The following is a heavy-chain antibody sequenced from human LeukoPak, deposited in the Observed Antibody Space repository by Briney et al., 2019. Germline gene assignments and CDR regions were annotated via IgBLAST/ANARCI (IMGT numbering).Heavy chain of an antibody. Sequence: ASETLSLTCAVYGGSFSGYYWSWIRQPPGKGLEWIGEINHSGSTNYNPSLKSRVTISVDTSKNQFSLKLSSVTAADTAVYYCAREGEGGYSYGRRTRFDYWGQGTLVTVSS. CDR2: INHSGST. D-gene: IGHD5-18*01. J-gene: IGHJ4*02. CDR3: AREGEGGYSYGRRTRFDY. CDR1: GGSFSGYY. V-gene: IGHV4-34*01.